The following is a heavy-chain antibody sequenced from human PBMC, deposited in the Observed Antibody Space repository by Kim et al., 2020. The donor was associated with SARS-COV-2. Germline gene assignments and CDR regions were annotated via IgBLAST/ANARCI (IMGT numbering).Heavy chain of an antibody. J-gene: IGHJ6*02. CDR1: GFTFSSYS. CDR3: ARDVGQWLASYYYYGMDV. D-gene: IGHD6-19*01. Sequence: GGSLRLSCAASGFTFSSYSMNWVRQAPGKGLEWVSSISSSSSYIYYADSVKGRFTISRDNAKNSLYLQMNSLRAEDTAVYYCARDVGQWLASYYYYGMDVWGQGTTVTVSS. V-gene: IGHV3-21*01. CDR2: ISSSSSYI.